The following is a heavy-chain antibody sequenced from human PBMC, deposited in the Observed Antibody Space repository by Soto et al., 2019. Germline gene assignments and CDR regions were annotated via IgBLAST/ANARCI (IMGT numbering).Heavy chain of an antibody. Sequence: SETLSLTCAVSGGSISSSNWWNWVRQPPGKGLEWIGEIYHSGSTNYNPSLKSRVTISVDKSKNQFSLKLSSVTAADTAVYYCARYYYDSSGYQNWFDPWGQGTLVT. CDR3: ARYYYDSSGYQNWFDP. CDR1: GGSISSSNW. D-gene: IGHD3-22*01. V-gene: IGHV4-4*02. J-gene: IGHJ5*02. CDR2: IYHSGST.